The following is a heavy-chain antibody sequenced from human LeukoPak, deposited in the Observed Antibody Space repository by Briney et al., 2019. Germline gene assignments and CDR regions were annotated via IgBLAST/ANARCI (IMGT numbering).Heavy chain of an antibody. CDR3: ARGGTVYSSGWYGGYYYYGMDV. D-gene: IGHD6-19*01. Sequence: ASVKVSCKASGYTFTSYGISWVRQAAGQGLEWMEWISAYNGNTNYAQKLQGRFTMTTDTSTSTAYMELRSLRPDDTAVYYCARGGTVYSSGWYGGYYYYGMDVGGQGTTVTLSS. J-gene: IGHJ6*02. V-gene: IGHV1-18*01. CDR2: ISAYNGNT. CDR1: GYTFTSYG.